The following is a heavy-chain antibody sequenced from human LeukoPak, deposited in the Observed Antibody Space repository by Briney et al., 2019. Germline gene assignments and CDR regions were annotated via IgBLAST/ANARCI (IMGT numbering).Heavy chain of an antibody. CDR2: IYPGDSDT. V-gene: IGHV5-51*01. D-gene: IGHD6-19*01. CDR1: GYSFTSYW. Sequence: GESLKISCKGSGYSFTSYWIGWVRQMPGKGLEWMGIIYPGDSDTRYSPSFQGQVTITADKSISTAYLQWSSLKASDTAMYYCARSRIAVAGTFDYWGQGTLVTVSS. CDR3: ARSRIAVAGTFDY. J-gene: IGHJ4*02.